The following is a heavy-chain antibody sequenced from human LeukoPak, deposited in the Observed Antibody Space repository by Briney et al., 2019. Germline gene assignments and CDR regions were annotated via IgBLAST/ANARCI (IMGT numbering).Heavy chain of an antibody. CDR2: ISYDGSNK. CDR3: ARGDGEDGGDLIDY. J-gene: IGHJ4*02. V-gene: IGHV3-30-3*01. D-gene: IGHD2-15*01. Sequence: PGGSLRLSCAASGFTFSSYAMHWVRQAPGKGLEWVAVISYDGSNKYYADSVKGRFTISRDNSKNTLYLQMNSLRAEDTAVYYCARGDGEDGGDLIDYWGQGTLVTVSS. CDR1: GFTFSSYA.